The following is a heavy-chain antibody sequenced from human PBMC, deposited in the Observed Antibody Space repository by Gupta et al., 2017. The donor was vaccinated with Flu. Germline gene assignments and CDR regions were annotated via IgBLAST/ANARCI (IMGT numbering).Heavy chain of an antibody. V-gene: IGHV3-15*04. CDR2: IANQADGGAT. J-gene: IGHJ4*02. D-gene: IGHD7-27*01. CDR3: SKLGNPGYFNS. Sequence: VRQAPGKGLEWVGRIANQADGGATSHAAPVKGRFSISRDDSNNTLYLQMNSLKTEETAVYYCSKLGNPGYFNSWGQGTLVTVSS.